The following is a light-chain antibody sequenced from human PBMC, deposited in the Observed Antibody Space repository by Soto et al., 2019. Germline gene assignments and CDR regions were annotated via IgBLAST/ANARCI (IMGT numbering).Light chain of an antibody. CDR3: QQFKSGTWT. CDR1: QNIERG. V-gene: IGKV1-5*01. J-gene: IGKJ1*01. Sequence: DMQMNHSPSTLSASVWGRVSTTFRASQNIERGLAWYQQKPGKATKPILYDVSSLESGVPSRFSGSGSGTEFILTIDGLQPDDFATYFCQQFKSGTWTFGQGTNVDIK. CDR2: DVS.